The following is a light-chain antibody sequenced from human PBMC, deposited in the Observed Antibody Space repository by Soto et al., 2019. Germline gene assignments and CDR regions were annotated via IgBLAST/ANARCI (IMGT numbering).Light chain of an antibody. CDR2: KNN. V-gene: IGLV1-51*02. J-gene: IGLJ1*01. CDR3: GTWDSDSYV. Sequence: QSVLTQPPSVSAATGQRVSISCSGSSSSIGNNDVCWYQQVPGTAPKVVLYKNNRRPSGIPNRFSASKSGTSSTLGMSGLQTGDEADYYCGTWDSDSYVFGTGTKLTVL. CDR1: SSSIGNND.